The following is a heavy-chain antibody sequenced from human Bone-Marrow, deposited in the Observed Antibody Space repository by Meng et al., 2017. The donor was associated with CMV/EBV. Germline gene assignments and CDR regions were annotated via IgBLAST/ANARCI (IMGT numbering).Heavy chain of an antibody. J-gene: IGHJ4*02. D-gene: IGHD3-3*01. CDR1: GGSFSGYY. CDR2: INHSGST. CDR3: ARGGGYDFLN. V-gene: IGHV4-34*01. Sequence: SETLSLTCAVYGGSFSGYYWSWIRQPPGKGLEWIGEINHSGSTNYNPSLKSRVTISVDTSKNQFSLKLSSVTAADTAVYYCARGGGYDFLNWGQGTLVAASS.